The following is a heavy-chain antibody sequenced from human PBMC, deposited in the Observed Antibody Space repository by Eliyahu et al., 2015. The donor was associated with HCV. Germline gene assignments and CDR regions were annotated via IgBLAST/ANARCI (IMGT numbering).Heavy chain of an antibody. Sequence: QVQLQESGPGLVKPSQTLSLTCTVSGGSISSGSYYWSWIRXPAGKGLEWIGRIYTSGSTNYNPSLKSRVTISVDTSKNQFSLKLSSVTAADTAVYYCARVSDSSGYYKGFFDYWGQGTLVTVSS. CDR3: ARVSDSSGYYKGFFDY. V-gene: IGHV4-61*02. D-gene: IGHD3-22*01. J-gene: IGHJ4*02. CDR2: IYTSGST. CDR1: GGSISSGSYY.